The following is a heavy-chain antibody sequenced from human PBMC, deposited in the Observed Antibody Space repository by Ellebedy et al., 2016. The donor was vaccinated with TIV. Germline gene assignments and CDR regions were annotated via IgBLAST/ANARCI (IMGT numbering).Heavy chain of an antibody. CDR1: GYTFTTYS. CDR3: ARGAPVVVNYSYFGMDV. V-gene: IGHV1-46*04. D-gene: IGHD3-22*01. CDR2: IIPRGGST. J-gene: IGHJ6*02. Sequence: ASVKVSCKTSGYTFTTYSVHWVRQAPGQGLEWMGIIIPRGGSTAYAQNLKGRVTLTSDMSTSTVYMELSSLRSGDTAVYYCARGAPVVVNYSYFGMDVWGRGTTLTVS.